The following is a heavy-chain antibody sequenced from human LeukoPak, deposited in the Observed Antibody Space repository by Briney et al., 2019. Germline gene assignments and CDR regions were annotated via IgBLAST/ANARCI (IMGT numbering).Heavy chain of an antibody. CDR1: GFTFSSYS. J-gene: IGHJ3*02. Sequence: EGSLRLSCAASGFTFSSYSMHWVRQAPGKGLEWVSSISGSSYSIYYADSVKGRFTISRDNAKNSLYLQMNSLTAEDTAVYYCARSEGRPFDIWGQGTMVTVSS. CDR2: ISGSSYSI. V-gene: IGHV3-21*01. D-gene: IGHD6-6*01. CDR3: ARSEGRPFDI.